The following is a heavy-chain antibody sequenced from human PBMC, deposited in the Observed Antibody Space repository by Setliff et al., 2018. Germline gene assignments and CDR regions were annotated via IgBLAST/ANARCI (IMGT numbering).Heavy chain of an antibody. Sequence: GGSLRLSCSASGFTFSGYAMHWVRQAPGKGLEYVAAISSNGGRTYHADSVNGRFTISVDTSRNQISLTLSSVTAADTAVYYCSRPHGGDYAFDIWGQGTMVTVSS. J-gene: IGHJ3*02. CDR2: ISSNGGRT. V-gene: IGHV3-64*04. D-gene: IGHD4-17*01. CDR1: GFTFSGYA. CDR3: SRPHGGDYAFDI.